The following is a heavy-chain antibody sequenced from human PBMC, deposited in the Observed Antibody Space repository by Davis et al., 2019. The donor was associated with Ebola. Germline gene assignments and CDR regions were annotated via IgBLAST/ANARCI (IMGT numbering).Heavy chain of an antibody. J-gene: IGHJ4*02. CDR3: TSTVTDSDY. V-gene: IGHV3-73*01. CDR2: IRSKANSYAT. Sequence: ESLKIPCAASGFTFSGSAMHWVRQASGKGLAWVGRIRSKANSYATAYAASVKGRFTISRDASKTTAYLQMNSLKTEDTAVYYCTSTVTDSDYWGQGTLVTVSS. D-gene: IGHD4-11*01. CDR1: GFTFSGSA.